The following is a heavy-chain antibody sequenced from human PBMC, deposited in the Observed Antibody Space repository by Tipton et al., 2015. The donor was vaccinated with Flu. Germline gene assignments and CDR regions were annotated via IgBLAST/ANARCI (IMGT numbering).Heavy chain of an antibody. CDR3: ARDLGIAAHDWYFDL. D-gene: IGHD6-13*01. CDR1: GLTFNEAW. Sequence: SLRLSCTASGLTFNEAWMSWVRQAPGKGLEWVGRIKSKTDGATRDFAAPVRGRFSISRDDSQNTLYLQMNSLRADDTAVYYCARDLGIAAHDWYFDLWGRGTMVTVSS. CDR2: IKSKTDGATR. J-gene: IGHJ2*01. V-gene: IGHV3-15*05.